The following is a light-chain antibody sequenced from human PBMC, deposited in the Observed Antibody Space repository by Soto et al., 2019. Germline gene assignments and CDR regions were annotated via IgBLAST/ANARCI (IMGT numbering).Light chain of an antibody. J-gene: IGKJ1*01. CDR3: QQYGSSGT. CDR2: GAS. Sequence: EIVLTQSPVTLSLSPGERATLSCRASQSVSNNYLAWYQQKPGQAPRLLIYGASNRATGIPDRFSGSGCGTDFTLTISRLEPEDFAVYYCQQYGSSGTFGQGTKVDIK. CDR1: QSVSNNY. V-gene: IGKV3-20*01.